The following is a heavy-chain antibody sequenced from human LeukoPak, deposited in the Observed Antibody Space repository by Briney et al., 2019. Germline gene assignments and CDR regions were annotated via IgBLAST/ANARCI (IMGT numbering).Heavy chain of an antibody. D-gene: IGHD3-10*01. CDR3: ARHGVRGAPYNWFDP. Sequence: SETLSLTCTVSGGSISNYYWNWIRQPPGKGLEWIGNIYYSGSTNYNPSLKSRVTISVDTSKNQFSLKLTSVTAADTAVNYCARHGVRGAPYNWFDPWGQGTLVTVSS. CDR1: GGSISNYY. V-gene: IGHV4-59*08. CDR2: IYYSGST. J-gene: IGHJ5*02.